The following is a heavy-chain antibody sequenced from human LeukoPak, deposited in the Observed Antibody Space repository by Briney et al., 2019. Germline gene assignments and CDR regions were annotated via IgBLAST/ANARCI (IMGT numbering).Heavy chain of an antibody. Sequence: GESLKISCKGSGYSFTTYWIGWVRQMLGKGLEWMGIIYPGDSDTRYSPSFQGQVTISADKSISTAYLQWSSLKASDTAMYYCVVRDYYDTSDVEYWGQGTLVTVSS. V-gene: IGHV5-51*01. D-gene: IGHD3-22*01. CDR1: GYSFTTYW. CDR2: IYPGDSDT. J-gene: IGHJ4*02. CDR3: VVRDYYDTSDVEY.